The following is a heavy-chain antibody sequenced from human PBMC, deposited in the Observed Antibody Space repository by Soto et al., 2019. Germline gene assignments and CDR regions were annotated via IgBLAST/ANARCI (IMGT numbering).Heavy chain of an antibody. Sequence: SVKVSCEACGGSFGSYAISWVRQAPGQGLEWMGGIIPIFGTANYAQKFQGRVTITADESTSTAYMELSSLRSEDTAVYYCARVDGDYDFWSGYGRWGQGTLVTVSS. CDR3: ARVDGDYDFWSGYGR. V-gene: IGHV1-69*13. J-gene: IGHJ4*02. D-gene: IGHD3-3*01. CDR2: IIPIFGTA. CDR1: GGSFGSYA.